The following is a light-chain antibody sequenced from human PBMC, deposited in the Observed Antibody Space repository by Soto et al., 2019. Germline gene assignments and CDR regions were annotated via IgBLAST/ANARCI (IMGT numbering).Light chain of an antibody. CDR2: YDS. J-gene: IGLJ1*01. Sequence: SYELTQPPSVSVAPGKTARITCGGNNIGSKSVHWYQQKPGQAPVLVIYYDSDRPSGIPERFSGSNSGNTATLTISRVEAGDEADYYCQVWDSSSDNYVFGTGTRSPS. CDR3: QVWDSSSDNYV. V-gene: IGLV3-21*04. CDR1: NIGSKS.